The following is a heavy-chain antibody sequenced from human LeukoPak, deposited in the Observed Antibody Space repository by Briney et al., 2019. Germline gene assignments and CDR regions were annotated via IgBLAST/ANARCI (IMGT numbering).Heavy chain of an antibody. J-gene: IGHJ4*02. V-gene: IGHV3-21*01. Sequence: GGSLRLSCAASGFTLSSYSMNWVRQAPGKGLEWVSSISSSSSYIYYADSVKGRFTISRDNAKNSLYLQMNSLRAEDTAVYYCARDKAELWEFDYWGQGTLVTVSS. CDR3: ARDKAELWEFDY. CDR1: GFTLSSYS. D-gene: IGHD5-18*01. CDR2: ISSSSSYI.